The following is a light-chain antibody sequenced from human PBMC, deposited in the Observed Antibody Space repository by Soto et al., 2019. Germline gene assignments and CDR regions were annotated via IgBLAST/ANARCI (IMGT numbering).Light chain of an antibody. CDR2: EAS. CDR1: QRVSIN. Sequence: EIVMTQSPATLSVSPGERATLSCRARQRVSINLAWYQQKPVQAPSLLIYEASTRATDIPARFSGSGSGTEFTLTISRMQSEDFAVYYCQQYNNWPPLTFGGGTKVEI. CDR3: QQYNNWPPLT. J-gene: IGKJ4*01. V-gene: IGKV3-15*01.